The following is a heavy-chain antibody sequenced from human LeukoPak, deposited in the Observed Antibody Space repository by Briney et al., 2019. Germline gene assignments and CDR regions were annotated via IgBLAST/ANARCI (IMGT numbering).Heavy chain of an antibody. Sequence: PSETLSLTCTVSGASISSSTDYWGWIRQPPGKGLEWIANIYYSGSTYYNPSLKSRVTISVDTSKNQFSLRLTSLTAADTAIYYCASGQPQLASNPFDYWGQGTLVTVSS. D-gene: IGHD6-13*01. CDR3: ASGQPQLASNPFDY. V-gene: IGHV4-39*07. J-gene: IGHJ4*02. CDR2: IYYSGST. CDR1: GASISSSTDY.